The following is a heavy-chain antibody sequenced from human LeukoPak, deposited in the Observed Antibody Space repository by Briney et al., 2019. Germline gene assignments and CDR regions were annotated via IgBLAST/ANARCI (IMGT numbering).Heavy chain of an antibody. CDR2: IYHSGST. D-gene: IGHD2-2*01. CDR1: GGSISSSNW. CDR3: ASSIVVVPAALPSDFFGRQRGKSFDY. J-gene: IGHJ4*02. Sequence: SETLSLTCAVSGGSISSSNWWSWVRQPPGKGLEWIGEIYHSGSTNYNPSLKSRVTISVDKSKNQFSLKLSSVTAADTAVYYCASSIVVVPAALPSDFFGRQRGKSFDYWGQGTLGTVSS. V-gene: IGHV4-4*02.